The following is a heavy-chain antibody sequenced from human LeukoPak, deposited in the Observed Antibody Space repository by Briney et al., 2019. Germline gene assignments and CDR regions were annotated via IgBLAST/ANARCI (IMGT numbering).Heavy chain of an antibody. CDR3: ARSWGYDSSAFDI. Sequence: ASVKVSCKASGYTFTSYGISWVRQAPGQGLEWMGIINPSGGSTSYAQKFQGRVTMTRDTSTSTVYMELSSLRSEDTAVYYCARSWGYDSSAFDIWGQGTMVTVSS. J-gene: IGHJ3*02. CDR2: INPSGGST. V-gene: IGHV1-46*01. CDR1: GYTFTSYG. D-gene: IGHD3-22*01.